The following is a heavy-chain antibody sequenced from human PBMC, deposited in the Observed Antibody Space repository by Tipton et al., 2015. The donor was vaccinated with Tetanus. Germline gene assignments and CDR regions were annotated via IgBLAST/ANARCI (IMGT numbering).Heavy chain of an antibody. CDR2: IYINGRN. V-gene: IGHV4-4*07. CDR1: GDSISSNY. Sequence: TLSLTCTVSGDSISSNYWSWIRQPAGKGPEWIGRIYINGRNNYNPSLKSRVTMSIDTSKNQFSLNLRSVTAADTAVYYCARWGDASGSTNLYAFDIWGQGTMVSVSS. CDR3: ARWGDASGSTNLYAFDI. D-gene: IGHD3-10*01. J-gene: IGHJ3*02.